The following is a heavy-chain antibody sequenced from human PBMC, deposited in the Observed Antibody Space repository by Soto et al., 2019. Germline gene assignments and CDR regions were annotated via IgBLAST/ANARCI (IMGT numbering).Heavy chain of an antibody. CDR2: ISAYNGNT. J-gene: IGHJ4*02. D-gene: IGHD5-12*01. CDR3: ARDAPRGYSGYDQTGRFDY. CDR1: GYTFTSYG. V-gene: IGHV1-18*01. Sequence: ASVKVSCKASGYTFTSYGISWARQAPGQGLERMGWISAYNGNTNYAQKLQGRVTMTTDTSPSTAYMELRSLRSDDTAVYYCARDAPRGYSGYDQTGRFDYWGQGTLVTVSS.